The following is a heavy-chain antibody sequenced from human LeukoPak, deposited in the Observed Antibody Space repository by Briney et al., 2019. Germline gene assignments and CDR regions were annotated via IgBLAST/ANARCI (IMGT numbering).Heavy chain of an antibody. Sequence: GGSLRLSCAASGFDLSTYAMSWVRQAPGKGLEWVSSISGSGSSVYYADSVKGRFSISRDNSKNTVYLQLAILRAEDTAVYYCAKDPLPSYNWNHFDPWGQGTLVTVSS. CDR3: AKDPLPSYNWNHFDP. CDR2: ISGSGSSV. D-gene: IGHD1-14*01. V-gene: IGHV3-23*01. CDR1: GFDLSTYA. J-gene: IGHJ5*02.